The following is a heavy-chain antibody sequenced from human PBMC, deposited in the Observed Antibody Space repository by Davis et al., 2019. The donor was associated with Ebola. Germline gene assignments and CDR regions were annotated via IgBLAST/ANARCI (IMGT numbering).Heavy chain of an antibody. CDR1: GYSFTSYW. J-gene: IGHJ5*02. V-gene: IGHV5-51*01. CDR2: IYPGDSDT. D-gene: IGHD3-3*01. Sequence: GESLKISCKGSGYSFTSYWIGWVRQMPGKGLEWMGIIYPGDSDTRYSPSFQGQVTISADKSISTAYLQWSSLKASDNAMYYCARARNYDFWSGFLNWFDPWGQGTLVTVSS. CDR3: ARARNYDFWSGFLNWFDP.